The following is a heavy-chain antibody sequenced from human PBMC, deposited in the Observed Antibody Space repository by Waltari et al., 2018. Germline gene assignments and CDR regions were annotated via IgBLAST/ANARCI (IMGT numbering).Heavy chain of an antibody. J-gene: IGHJ5*02. CDR1: GGSFSGYY. D-gene: IGHD3-10*01. V-gene: IGHV4-34*01. CDR3: ATYYYGSGSYYNNWFDP. Sequence: QVQLQQWGAGLLKPSETLSLTCAVYGGSFSGYYWSWIRQPPGKGLEWLGEINHSGSPNYNPSLKSRVTISVDTSKNQFSLKLSSVTAADTAVYYCATYYYGSGSYYNNWFDPWGQGTLVTVSS. CDR2: INHSGSP.